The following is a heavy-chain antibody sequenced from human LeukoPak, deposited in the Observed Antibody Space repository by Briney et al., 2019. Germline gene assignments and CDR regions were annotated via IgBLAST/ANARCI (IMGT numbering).Heavy chain of an antibody. V-gene: IGHV3-30-3*01. D-gene: IGHD6-6*01. CDR3: ARAPKRYSSSFPYFDY. CDR1: GFTFSSYA. J-gene: IGHJ4*02. CDR2: ISYDGSNK. Sequence: PGRSLRLSCAASGFTFSSYAMHWVRQAPGKGLEWVAVISYDGSNKYYADSVKGRFTISRDNSKNTLYLQMNSLRAADTAVYYCARAPKRYSSSFPYFDYWGQGTLVTVSS.